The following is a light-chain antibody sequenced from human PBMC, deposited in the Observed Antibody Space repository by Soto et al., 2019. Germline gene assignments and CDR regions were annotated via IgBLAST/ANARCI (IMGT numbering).Light chain of an antibody. J-gene: IGLJ2*01. Sequence: QSALTQPPSESGSPGQSVTISCTGTSSDVGSYNYVSWYQQHPGKAPKLMIYEVSKRPSGVPDRFSGSKSGNTASLTVSGLQAEDEADYSCSSYAGRNDFVVFGGGTKVTVL. CDR2: EVS. V-gene: IGLV2-8*01. CDR1: SSDVGSYNY. CDR3: SSYAGRNDFVV.